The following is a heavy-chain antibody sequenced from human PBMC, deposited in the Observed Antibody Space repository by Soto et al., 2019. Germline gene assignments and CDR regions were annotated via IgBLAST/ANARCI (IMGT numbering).Heavy chain of an antibody. D-gene: IGHD6-13*01. Sequence: QVQLVQSGAEVKKPGASVKVSCKASGYTFTSYGISWVRQAPGQGLEWMGWISAYNGNTNYAQKLQGRVTMTTDTATSTAYMELRSLRSDDTAVYYCARSLWKQLDPDDAFDIWGQGTMVTVSS. CDR2: ISAYNGNT. CDR1: GYTFTSYG. J-gene: IGHJ3*02. V-gene: IGHV1-18*01. CDR3: ARSLWKQLDPDDAFDI.